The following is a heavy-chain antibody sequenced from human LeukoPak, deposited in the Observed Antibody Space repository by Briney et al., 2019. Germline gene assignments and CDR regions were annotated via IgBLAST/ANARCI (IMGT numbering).Heavy chain of an antibody. V-gene: IGHV3-30-3*01. Sequence: GGSLRLSCAASGFAFNIYSMNWVRQAPGKGLEWVAVISYDGSTKYYADSVKGRFTISRDNSKNTLYLQMNSLRAEDTSVYYCARDVGSNWYERFDDWGQGTLVTVSS. J-gene: IGHJ4*02. CDR1: GFAFNIYS. D-gene: IGHD6-13*01. CDR3: ARDVGSNWYERFDD. CDR2: ISYDGSTK.